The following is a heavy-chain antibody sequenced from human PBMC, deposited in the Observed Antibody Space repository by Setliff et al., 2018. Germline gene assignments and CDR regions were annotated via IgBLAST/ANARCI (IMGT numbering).Heavy chain of an antibody. CDR1: GGSVNSGYDN. V-gene: IGHV4-39*07. CDR3: ATSGFCSSGSCYSFDD. D-gene: IGHD2-15*01. J-gene: IGHJ4*02. Sequence: PSETLSLTCTVSGGSVNSGYDNWNWIRQPPGKGLEWIGSIYHSGTTYYNPSLKSRLTMSVDKTKNQFSLNLTSVTAADTAVYFCATSGFCSSGSCYSFDDWGQGALVTVSS. CDR2: IYHSGTT.